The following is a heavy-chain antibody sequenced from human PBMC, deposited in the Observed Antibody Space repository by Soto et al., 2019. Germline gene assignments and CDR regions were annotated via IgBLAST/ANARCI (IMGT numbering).Heavy chain of an antibody. CDR2: IYSGGST. CDR3: ARDLGSGSYYNPTGWFDP. CDR1: GFPVSSNY. J-gene: IGHJ5*02. V-gene: IGHV3-66*01. D-gene: IGHD3-10*01. Sequence: PGGSLRLSCAASGFPVSSNYMSWVRQAPGKGLEWVSVIYSGGSTYYADSVKGRFTISRDNSKNTLYLQMNSLRAEDTAVYYCARDLGSGSYYNPTGWFDPWGQGTLVTVSS.